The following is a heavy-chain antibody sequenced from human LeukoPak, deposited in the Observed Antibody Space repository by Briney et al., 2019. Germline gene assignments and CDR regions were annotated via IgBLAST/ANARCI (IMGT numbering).Heavy chain of an antibody. J-gene: IGHJ6*03. Sequence: GGSLRLSCAASGFTFSSHWMSWVRQSPGEGLEGVANIKQDGSEKYNVDSVKGRFTISRDNAKNSLYLQMNRLRAEDTAVYYCARDEISGSELRFLEWLSNYYYYMDVWGKGTTVTVSS. D-gene: IGHD3-3*01. CDR2: IKQDGSEK. V-gene: IGHV3-7*01. CDR1: GFTFSSHW. CDR3: ARDEISGSELRFLEWLSNYYYYMDV.